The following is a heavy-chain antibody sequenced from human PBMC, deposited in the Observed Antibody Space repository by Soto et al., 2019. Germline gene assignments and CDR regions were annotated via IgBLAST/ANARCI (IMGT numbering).Heavy chain of an antibody. Sequence: QLVESGGGLVQPGGSLRLSCEASGFTFSGYWMSWVRQAPGKGLGWVADIKHDGSVQYYVDSVKGRFTISRDNAKKLLYLQMSGLRAEDTALYYCARATYSNAWCRFDLWGQGTLVTVSS. D-gene: IGHD4-4*01. CDR2: IKHDGSVQ. V-gene: IGHV3-7*03. CDR3: ARATYSNAWCRFDL. CDR1: GFTFSGYW. J-gene: IGHJ4*02.